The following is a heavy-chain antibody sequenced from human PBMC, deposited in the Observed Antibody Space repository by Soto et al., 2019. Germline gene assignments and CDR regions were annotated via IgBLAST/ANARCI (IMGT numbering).Heavy chain of an antibody. CDR2: ISYDGSNK. J-gene: IGHJ4*02. V-gene: IGHV3-30-3*01. Sequence: VQLVESGGGVVQPGRSLRLSCAASGFTFSSYAMHWVRQAPGKGLEWVAVISYDGSNKYYADSVKGRFTISRDNSKNTLYLQMNSLRAEDTAVYYCARDGGDIDYWGQGTLVTVSS. CDR3: ARDGGDIDY. D-gene: IGHD3-16*01. CDR1: GFTFSSYA.